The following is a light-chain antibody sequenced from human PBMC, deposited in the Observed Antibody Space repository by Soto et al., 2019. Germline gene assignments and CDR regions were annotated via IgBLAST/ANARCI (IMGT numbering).Light chain of an antibody. CDR3: QQYGTSLYT. CDR1: QSISSSY. J-gene: IGKJ2*01. V-gene: IGKV3-20*01. CDR2: GAS. Sequence: EIVLTQSPGTLSLSPGERATFSCRASQSISSSYLGWYQQKPGQAPRLLIYGASTRATGIPDRFSGSGSGTDFTLTISRLEPEDFAVYYCQQYGTSLYTFGQGTKLEI.